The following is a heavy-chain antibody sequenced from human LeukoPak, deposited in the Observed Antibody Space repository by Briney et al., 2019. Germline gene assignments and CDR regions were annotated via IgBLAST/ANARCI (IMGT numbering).Heavy chain of an antibody. CDR3: ARSPCTNGVCSPSFDC. V-gene: IGHV3-53*01. Sequence: GGSLRLSCAASGFTVSSNYMSWVRQAPGKGLEWVSVIYSGGSTYYADSVKGRFTISRDNSKNTLYLQMNSLRAEDTAVYYCARSPCTNGVCSPSFDCWGQGTLVTVSS. CDR2: IYSGGST. CDR1: GFTVSSNY. D-gene: IGHD2-8*01. J-gene: IGHJ4*02.